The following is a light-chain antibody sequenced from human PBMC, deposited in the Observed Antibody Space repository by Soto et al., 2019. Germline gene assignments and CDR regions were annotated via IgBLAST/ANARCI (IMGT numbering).Light chain of an antibody. J-gene: IGKJ1*01. V-gene: IGKV1-5*01. CDR3: QQSYSTPWT. CDR1: QRISTW. Sequence: DIQMTQSPSTLSASVGDGVTITCRASQRISTWLAWYQQKPGKAPKLLISDASSLETGVPSRFSGSGSGTEFTLTISSLQPEDFATYYCQQSYSTPWTFGQGTKVDIK. CDR2: DAS.